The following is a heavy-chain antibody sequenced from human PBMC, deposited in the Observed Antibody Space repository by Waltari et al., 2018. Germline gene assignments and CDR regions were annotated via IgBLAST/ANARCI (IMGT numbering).Heavy chain of an antibody. J-gene: IGHJ4*02. CDR2: INRSGST. V-gene: IGHV4-34*02. D-gene: IGHD5-12*01. CDR3: AREYSSFEPIFDY. CDR1: DDSFSKYY. Sequence: QVQLQQWGAGLLKPSETLSVTCEVFDDSFSKYYWVWIRQSPGKGLEWIGEINRSGSTNYNPSLKGRVTISLDMSKKQVSRRVTSVTAADTAVYYCAREYSSFEPIFDYWGRGTLVTVSS.